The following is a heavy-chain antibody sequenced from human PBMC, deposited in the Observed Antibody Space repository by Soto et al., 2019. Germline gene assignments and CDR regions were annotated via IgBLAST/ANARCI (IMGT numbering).Heavy chain of an antibody. D-gene: IGHD2-15*01. V-gene: IGHV4-34*01. J-gene: IGHJ4*02. CDR1: GGSFSGYY. Sequence: QVQLQQWGAGLLKPSETLSLTCAVYGGSFSGYYWSWIRQPPGKGLEWIGEINHSGSTNYNPSLKSRVTISVDTSKNPFSLKLSSVTAAGTAVSYCERGGEIVVVVSTTGRYFDYWGQGTLVTVSS. CDR3: ERGGEIVVVVSTTGRYFDY. CDR2: INHSGST.